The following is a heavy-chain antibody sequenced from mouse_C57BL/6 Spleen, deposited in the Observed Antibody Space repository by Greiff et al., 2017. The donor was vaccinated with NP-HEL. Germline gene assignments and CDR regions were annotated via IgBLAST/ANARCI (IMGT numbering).Heavy chain of an antibody. J-gene: IGHJ1*03. CDR1: GYTFTSYW. Sequence: QVQLQQPGAELVRPGTSVKLSCKASGYTFTSYWMHWVKQRPGQGLEWIGVIDPSDSYTNYNQKFKGKATLTVDTSSSTAYMQLSSLTSEDSAVYYCALITTVVATRLDVWGTGTTVTVSS. CDR2: IDPSDSYT. V-gene: IGHV1-59*01. CDR3: ALITTVVATRLDV. D-gene: IGHD1-1*01.